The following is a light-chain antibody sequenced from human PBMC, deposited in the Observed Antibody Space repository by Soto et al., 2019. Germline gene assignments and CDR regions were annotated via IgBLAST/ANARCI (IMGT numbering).Light chain of an antibody. CDR3: QQRSSWPRT. CDR2: DAS. J-gene: IGKJ1*01. V-gene: IGKV3-11*01. CDR1: QSVSSY. Sequence: EIVLTQSPATLSLSPGERATLSCRASQSVSSYLAWYQQKPGQAPRLLIYDASNRATGIPARFSGSGSGTDSTLTISTLSPDDFAVYYCQQRSSWPRTFGQGTKVEI.